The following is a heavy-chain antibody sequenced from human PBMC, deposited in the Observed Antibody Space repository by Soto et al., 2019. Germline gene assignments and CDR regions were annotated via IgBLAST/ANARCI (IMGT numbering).Heavy chain of an antibody. D-gene: IGHD1-26*01. J-gene: IGHJ1*01. Sequence: ASVKVSCKASGYTFTSYAMHWVRQAPEQRLEWMGWINAGNGNTKYSQKFQGRVTITRDTSASTAYMELSSLRSEDTAVYYCARGAKYSGSFSAEYFQHWGQGTLVTVSS. CDR2: INAGNGNT. CDR1: GYTFTSYA. V-gene: IGHV1-3*01. CDR3: ARGAKYSGSFSAEYFQH.